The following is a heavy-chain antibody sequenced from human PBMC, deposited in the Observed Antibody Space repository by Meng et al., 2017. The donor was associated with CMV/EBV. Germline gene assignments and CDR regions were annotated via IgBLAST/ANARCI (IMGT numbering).Heavy chain of an antibody. D-gene: IGHD3-10*01. CDR3: ARERSESGGVFIDY. CDR2: MNPNSGNT. V-gene: IGHV1-8*01. Sequence: ASVKVSCKASGYTFTSYDINWVRQATGQGLEWMGWMNPNSGNTGYAQKFQGRVTMTRNTSISTAYMELSSLRSEDTAVYYCARERSESGGVFIDYWGQGTLVTVSS. J-gene: IGHJ4*02. CDR1: GYTFTSYD.